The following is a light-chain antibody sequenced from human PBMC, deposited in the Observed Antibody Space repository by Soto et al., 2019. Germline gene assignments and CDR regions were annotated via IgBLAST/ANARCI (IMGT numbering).Light chain of an antibody. Sequence: EIVFTQSPGTLSLSPVERATLSCRASQSVSNNYLAWYQQKPGQAPRLLIYGASNRATGIPDRFSGSGSGTDFTLTISGLEPEDFAVYYCQQYGSSGTFGQGTKVDIK. J-gene: IGKJ1*01. CDR1: QSVSNNY. CDR2: GAS. CDR3: QQYGSSGT. V-gene: IGKV3-20*01.